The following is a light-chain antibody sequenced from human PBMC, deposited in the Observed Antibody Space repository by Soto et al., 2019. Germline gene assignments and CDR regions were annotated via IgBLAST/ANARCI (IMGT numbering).Light chain of an antibody. Sequence: IVLTQSPDTLSLSPGERATLCCRASRSVSSSYLAWYQHKAGQAPRLLISGASNRATDIPDRFSGSESGTDFTLTISRLEPEDFAVYYCQHYGSSPPYTFGQGTKLEIK. CDR3: QHYGSSPPYT. CDR1: RSVSSSY. CDR2: GAS. J-gene: IGKJ2*01. V-gene: IGKV3-20*01.